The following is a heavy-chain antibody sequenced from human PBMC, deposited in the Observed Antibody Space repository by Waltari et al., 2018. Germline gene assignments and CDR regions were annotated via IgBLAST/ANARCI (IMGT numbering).Heavy chain of an antibody. V-gene: IGHV4-30-4*08. D-gene: IGHD2-15*01. CDR1: GDSISSGEYY. J-gene: IGHJ5*02. CDR3: VRGPHFVVVVAAGFDP. Sequence: QVQLQESGPGLVKPSQTLSLTCTVSGDSISSGEYYWSWIRQPPGKGLEWIGFIYYSGNTYYSPSLKSRLTISVDTSKNQFSLKLSSVTAADTAVYYCVRGPHFVVVVAAGFDPWGQGTLVTVTS. CDR2: IYYSGNT.